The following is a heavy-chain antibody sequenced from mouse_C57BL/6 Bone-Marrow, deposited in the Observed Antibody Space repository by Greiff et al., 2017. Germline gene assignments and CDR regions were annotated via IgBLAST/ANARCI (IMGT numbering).Heavy chain of an antibody. J-gene: IGHJ3*01. CDR2: IDPENGDT. CDR1: GFNIKDDY. Sequence: EVQLQQSGAELVRPGASVKLSCPASGFNIKDDYMHWVKQRPEQGLEWIGWIDPENGDTEYASKFQGKATITAATSSNTAYLQLSSLTSEDTAVDYGTTNDYDPAWVAYWGQGTLVTVAA. D-gene: IGHD2-4*01. V-gene: IGHV14-4*01. CDR3: TTNDYDPAWVAY.